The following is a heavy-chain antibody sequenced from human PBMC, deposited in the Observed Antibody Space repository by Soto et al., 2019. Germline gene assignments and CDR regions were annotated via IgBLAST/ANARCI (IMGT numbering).Heavy chain of an antibody. D-gene: IGHD3-9*01. V-gene: IGHV3-53*04. Sequence: GGSLRLSCAASGFTVSSNYMSWVRQAPGKGLEWVSVIYSGGSTYYADSVKGRFTISRHNSKNTLYLQMNSLRAEDTAVYYCARGKTGWPYYDMDVWGKGTTVTAP. J-gene: IGHJ6*03. CDR1: GFTVSSNY. CDR3: ARGKTGWPYYDMDV. CDR2: IYSGGST.